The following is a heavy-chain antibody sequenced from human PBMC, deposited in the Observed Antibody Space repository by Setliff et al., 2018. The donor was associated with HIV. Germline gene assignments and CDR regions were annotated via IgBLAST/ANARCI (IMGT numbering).Heavy chain of an antibody. CDR2: IIPIIGIE. Sequence: SVKVSCKASGGTFSDYTVNWVRQAPGQGLEWMGRIIPIIGIENYAQKFQGRVTITADKSTSTAYMELNSLRSDDTAIYYCARSDFSSVRCYLGHAFEIWGQGTMVTVSS. J-gene: IGHJ3*02. CDR3: ARSDFSSVRCYLGHAFEI. V-gene: IGHV1-69*02. CDR1: GGTFSDYT. D-gene: IGHD2-15*01.